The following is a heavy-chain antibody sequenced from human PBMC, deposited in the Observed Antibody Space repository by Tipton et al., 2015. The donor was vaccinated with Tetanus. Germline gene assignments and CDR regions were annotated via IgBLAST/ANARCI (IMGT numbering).Heavy chain of an antibody. CDR1: GGSFTDFY. D-gene: IGHD1-20*01. CDR2: INHSGTA. J-gene: IGHJ3*02. CDR3: ARRRYTWNRGGFDI. V-gene: IGHV4-34*01. Sequence: LRLSCAVSGGSFTDFYWSWIRQVPGQGLVWIGEINHSGTANKNPSLKSRVTMPVDTSNRQFSLSLDSVTAADTGVYFCARRRYTWNRGGFDIWGQGTLVTVSS.